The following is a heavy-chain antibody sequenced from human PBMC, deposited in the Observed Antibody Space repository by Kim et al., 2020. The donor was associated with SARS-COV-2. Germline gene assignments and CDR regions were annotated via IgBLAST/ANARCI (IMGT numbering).Heavy chain of an antibody. CDR2: IVVGSGNT. CDR1: GFTFTSSA. Sequence: SVKVSCKASGFTFTSSAVQWVRQARGQRLEWIGWIVVGSGNTNYAQKFQERVTITRDMSTSTAYMELSSLRSEDTAVYYCAADHTTSSSWYYYWGQGTLVTVSS. J-gene: IGHJ4*02. CDR3: AADHTTSSSWYYY. V-gene: IGHV1-58*01. D-gene: IGHD6-13*01.